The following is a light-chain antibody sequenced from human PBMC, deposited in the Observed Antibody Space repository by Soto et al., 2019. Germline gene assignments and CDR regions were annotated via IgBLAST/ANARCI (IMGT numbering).Light chain of an antibody. CDR3: QQYNSYSWT. V-gene: IGKV1-5*01. CDR2: DAS. Sequence: DIVLTQSPSTLSAPAGERVTITCRSSQSISSWLAWYQQKPGKAPKLLIYDASSLESGVPSRFSGSGSGTEFTLTISSLQPDDFATYYCQQYNSYSWTFGQGIKVDIK. CDR1: QSISSW. J-gene: IGKJ1*01.